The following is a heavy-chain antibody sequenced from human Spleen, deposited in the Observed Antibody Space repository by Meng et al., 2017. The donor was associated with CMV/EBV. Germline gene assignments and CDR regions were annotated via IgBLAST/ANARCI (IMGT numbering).Heavy chain of an antibody. V-gene: IGHV3-33*06. Sequence: GESLKISCVASGFTLSHYGMHWVRQAPGKGLEWVAVTWYDASNEYYADSVKGRFTISRDNSKNTMYLQMDSLTAEDTAVYYCAKGVGVTAPEIWGQGTMVTVSS. CDR1: GFTLSHYG. CDR2: TWYDASNE. J-gene: IGHJ3*02. D-gene: IGHD1-26*01. CDR3: AKGVGVTAPEI.